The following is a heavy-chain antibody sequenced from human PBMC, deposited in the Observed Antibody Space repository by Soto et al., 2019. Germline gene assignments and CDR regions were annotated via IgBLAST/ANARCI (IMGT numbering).Heavy chain of an antibody. J-gene: IGHJ4*02. CDR2: ISGSGGST. CDR1: GFTLSSYA. V-gene: IGHV3-23*01. D-gene: IGHD6-13*01. Sequence: PGGSLRLSCAASGFTLSSYAMSWVRQAPGKGLEWVSAISGSGGSTYYADSVKGRFTISRDNSKNTLYLQMNSLRAEDTAVYYCAKDQGSHYSSSWSGIFDYWGQGTLVTVSS. CDR3: AKDQGSHYSSSWSGIFDY.